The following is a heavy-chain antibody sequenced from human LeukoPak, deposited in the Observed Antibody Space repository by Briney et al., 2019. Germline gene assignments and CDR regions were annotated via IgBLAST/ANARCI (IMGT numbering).Heavy chain of an antibody. V-gene: IGHV1-46*01. CDR1: GYTFTSYY. D-gene: IGHD4-11*01. J-gene: IGHJ4*02. CDR2: INPSGGST. CDR3: ARDSGPQSLDY. Sequence: ASVKVSCKASGYTFTSYYMHWVRQAPGQGLEWMGIINPSGGSTNYAQKFQGRVTMTRDMSTSTVYMELSSLRSEDTAVYYCARDSGPQSLDYWGQGTLVTVSS.